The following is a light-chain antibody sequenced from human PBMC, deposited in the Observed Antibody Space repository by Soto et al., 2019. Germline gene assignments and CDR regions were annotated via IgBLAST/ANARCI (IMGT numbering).Light chain of an antibody. J-gene: IGKJ5*01. CDR3: QQYHPWPPIT. CDR1: QSLTNKY. CDR2: ETS. V-gene: IGKV3D-7*01. Sequence: VLKECRSPLSLYQGKRATLSCRASQSLTNKYFAWYQQKFGQPPRLLIYETSTRANGIPARFSGSGSGTDFTLSISSLQPGDVGIDSCQQYHPWPPITFGQGTRLE.